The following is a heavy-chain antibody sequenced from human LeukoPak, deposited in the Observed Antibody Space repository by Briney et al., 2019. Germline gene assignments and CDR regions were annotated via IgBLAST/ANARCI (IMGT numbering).Heavy chain of an antibody. CDR3: AREKSYYDSSGLGAFDI. CDR1: GFTFDDYA. D-gene: IGHD3-22*01. Sequence: HSGGSLRLSCAASGFTFDDYAMHWVRQAPGKGLEWVSGISWNSGSIGYADSVKGRFTISRDNAKNSLYLQMNSLRAEDTAVYYCAREKSYYDSSGLGAFDIWGQGTMVTVSS. V-gene: IGHV3-9*01. J-gene: IGHJ3*02. CDR2: ISWNSGSI.